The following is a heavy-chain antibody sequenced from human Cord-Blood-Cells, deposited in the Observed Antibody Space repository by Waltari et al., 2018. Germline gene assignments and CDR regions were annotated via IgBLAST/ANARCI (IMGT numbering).Heavy chain of an antibody. J-gene: IGHJ4*02. CDR1: GGSISSSSYY. CDR3: ARNLGGSYLEGDFDY. Sequence: QLQLQESGPGLVKPSETLSLTCTVSGGSISSSSYYWGWIRQPPGKGLEWIGSIYYSGGTYYNPSLKSRVTISVDTSKNQFSLKLSSVTAADTAVYYCARNLGGSYLEGDFDYWGQGTLVTVSS. V-gene: IGHV4-39*01. D-gene: IGHD1-26*01. CDR2: IYYSGGT.